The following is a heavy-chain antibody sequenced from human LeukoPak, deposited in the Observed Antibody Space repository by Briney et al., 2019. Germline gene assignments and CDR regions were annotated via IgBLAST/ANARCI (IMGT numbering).Heavy chain of an antibody. CDR2: IWYDGSNK. D-gene: IGHD2-8*01. J-gene: IGHJ4*02. CDR1: GFTFSSYG. V-gene: IGHV3-33*01. CDR3: ARDLHYCTNGVCAPGNY. Sequence: PGGSLRLSCAASGFTFSSYGMHWVRQAPGKGLEWVAVIWYDGSNKYYADSVKGRFTISRDNSKNTLYLQMNSLRAEDTAVYYCARDLHYCTNGVCAPGNYWGQGTLVTVSS.